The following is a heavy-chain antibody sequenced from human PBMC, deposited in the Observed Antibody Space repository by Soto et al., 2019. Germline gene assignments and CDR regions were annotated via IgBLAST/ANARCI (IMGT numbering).Heavy chain of an antibody. V-gene: IGHV1-8*01. CDR3: ARMATSGTLNWFDP. CDR1: GYAFSNND. J-gene: IGHJ5*02. Sequence: GASVKVSCKASGYAFSNNDISWVRQATGQGLEWMGWMNPNSGNGGYAQKFQGRVTMTGDTSTSTAYMELSSLASDDTAIYYCARMATSGTLNWFDPWGQGTLVTVSS. CDR2: MNPNSGNG.